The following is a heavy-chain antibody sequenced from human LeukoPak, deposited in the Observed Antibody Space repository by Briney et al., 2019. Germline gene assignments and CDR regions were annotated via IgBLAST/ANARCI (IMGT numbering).Heavy chain of an antibody. J-gene: IGHJ6*02. Sequence: GGSLRLSCAASGSTVSSNYMSWVRQAPGKGLGGVSVIYSGGSTYYADSVKGRFTISRDNSKNTLYLQMNSLRAEDTAVYYCARVTGGSSWYPDYYYYGMDVWGQGTTVTVSS. CDR1: GSTVSSNY. CDR2: IYSGGST. V-gene: IGHV3-53*01. CDR3: ARVTGGSSWYPDYYYYGMDV. D-gene: IGHD6-13*01.